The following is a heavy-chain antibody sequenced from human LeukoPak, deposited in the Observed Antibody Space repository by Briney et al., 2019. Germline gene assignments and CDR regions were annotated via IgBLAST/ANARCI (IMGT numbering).Heavy chain of an antibody. J-gene: IGHJ4*02. CDR2: IYYSGST. D-gene: IGHD1-26*01. V-gene: IGHV4-59*01. Sequence: SETLSLTCTVSGVSISSYYWSWIRQPPGKGLEWIGYIYYSGSTNYNPSLKSRVTISVDTSKNQFSLKLSSVTAADTAVYYCARGVVGRPYDYWGQGTLVTVSS. CDR3: ARGVVGRPYDY. CDR1: GVSISSYY.